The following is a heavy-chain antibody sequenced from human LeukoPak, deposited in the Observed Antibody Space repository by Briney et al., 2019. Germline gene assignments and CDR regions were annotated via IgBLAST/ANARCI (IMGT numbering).Heavy chain of an antibody. Sequence: SSETLSLTCTVSGYSISSGYYWGWIRQPPGKGLEWIGEINHSGSTNYNPSLKSRVTISVDTSKNQFSLKLSSVTAADTAVYYCARGGRPPSGEWLVPPFDYWGQGTLVTVSS. D-gene: IGHD6-19*01. CDR1: GYSISSGYY. J-gene: IGHJ4*02. CDR3: ARGGRPPSGEWLVPPFDY. CDR2: INHSGST. V-gene: IGHV4-38-2*02.